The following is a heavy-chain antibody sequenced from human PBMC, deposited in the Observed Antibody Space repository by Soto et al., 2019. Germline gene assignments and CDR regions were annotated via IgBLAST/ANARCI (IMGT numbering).Heavy chain of an antibody. V-gene: IGHV6-1*01. J-gene: IGHJ5*01. CDR3: ARLIGNSWLDS. Sequence: PSQTLSLTCAISGDSVSTNSATCDWIRHSPSRGLEWLGRTYYRSKWYNDYAVSVKGRITINPDTSNNQLSLQLNSVTPDDTAVYYCARLIGNSWLDSWGQGTLVTVSS. D-gene: IGHD2-8*01. CDR1: GDSVSTNSAT. CDR2: TYYRSKWYN.